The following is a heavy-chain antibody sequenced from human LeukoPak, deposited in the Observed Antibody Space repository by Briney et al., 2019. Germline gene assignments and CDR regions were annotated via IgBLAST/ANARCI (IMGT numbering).Heavy chain of an antibody. Sequence: GGSLRLSRTASGFRFSDFRMHWVRQAPGKGLVWVSRIRGDWHDTTYADSVKGRFTISRDNAQNTLYLQMNSLRVEDTAVYYCASDRVLGSGSLDNWGQGTLVTVSS. CDR3: ASDRVLGSGSLDN. D-gene: IGHD3-10*01. CDR1: GFRFSDFR. J-gene: IGHJ4*02. V-gene: IGHV3-74*01. CDR2: IRGDWHDT.